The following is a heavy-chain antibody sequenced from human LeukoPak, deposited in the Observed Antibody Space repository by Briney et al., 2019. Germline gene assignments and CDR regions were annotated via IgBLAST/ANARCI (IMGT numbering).Heavy chain of an antibody. CDR1: GFTFSSYW. CDR3: TGHHQAYSRTY. V-gene: IGHV3-74*01. D-gene: IGHD4-11*01. Sequence: GGSLRLSCAGSGFTFSSYWMPWVRQAPGKGLVWVSRISTDASSTTYAASVKGRFTISRDNAKDTLYLQMNSLRAEDTAVYYCTGHHQAYSRTYWGQGTLVTVSS. J-gene: IGHJ4*02. CDR2: ISTDASST.